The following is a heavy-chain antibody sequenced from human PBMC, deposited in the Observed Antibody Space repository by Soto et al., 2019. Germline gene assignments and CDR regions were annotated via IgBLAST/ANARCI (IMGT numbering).Heavy chain of an antibody. CDR2: LSYGGNT. CDR3: GRHRHRHSWDFDY. D-gene: IGHD6-13*01. V-gene: IGHV4-39*01. Sequence: QLQLQESGPGLLKPSETLSLTCFVSDGSLSSTTYYWGWIRQPPGKGLEWIGTLSYGGNTYYSPSLRGRVTVSVDTSETQFSLKLTSVTAADTAVYYCGRHRHRHSWDFDYWGQGTLVTVSS. J-gene: IGHJ4*02. CDR1: DGSLSSTTYY.